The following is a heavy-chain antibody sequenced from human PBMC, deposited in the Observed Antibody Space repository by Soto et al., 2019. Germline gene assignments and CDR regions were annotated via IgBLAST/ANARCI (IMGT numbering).Heavy chain of an antibody. D-gene: IGHD2-2*03. CDR1: GYTFTSYD. Sequence: ASVKVSCKASGYTFTSYDINWVRQATGQGLEWMGWMNPNSGNTGYAQKFQGRVTMTRNTSISTAYMELSSLRSEDTAVYYCARLDIVVVPAARGGYYYGMDVWGQGTTVTSP. CDR2: MNPNSGNT. V-gene: IGHV1-8*01. J-gene: IGHJ6*02. CDR3: ARLDIVVVPAARGGYYYGMDV.